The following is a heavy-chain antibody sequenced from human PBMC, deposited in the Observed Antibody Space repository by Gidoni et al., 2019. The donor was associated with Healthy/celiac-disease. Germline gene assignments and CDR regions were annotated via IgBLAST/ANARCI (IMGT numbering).Heavy chain of an antibody. D-gene: IGHD2-15*01. CDR1: GYTFTSYY. V-gene: IGHV1-46*01. CDR3: ARDCSAGSCYQAVDY. Sequence: QVQLVQSGAEVKKPGASVKVSCKASGYTFTSYYMNWVRQAPGQGLEWMGIINPSGGSTSYAQKFQGRVTMARDTSTSTVYMELSSLRSEDTAMYYCARDCSAGSCYQAVDYWGQGTLVTVSS. J-gene: IGHJ4*02. CDR2: INPSGGST.